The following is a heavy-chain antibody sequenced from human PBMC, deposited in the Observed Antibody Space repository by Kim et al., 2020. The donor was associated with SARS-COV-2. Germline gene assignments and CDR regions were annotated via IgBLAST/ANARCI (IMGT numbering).Heavy chain of an antibody. CDR3: ARSRYYYDSSGYHFDY. Sequence: SVKVSCKASGGTFSSYAICWVRQAPGQGLEWMGRIIPILGIANYAQKFQGRVTITADKSTSTAYMELSSLRSEDTAVYYCARSRYYYDSSGYHFDYWGQGTLVTVSS. J-gene: IGHJ4*02. CDR2: IIPILGIA. D-gene: IGHD3-22*01. V-gene: IGHV1-69*04. CDR1: GGTFSSYA.